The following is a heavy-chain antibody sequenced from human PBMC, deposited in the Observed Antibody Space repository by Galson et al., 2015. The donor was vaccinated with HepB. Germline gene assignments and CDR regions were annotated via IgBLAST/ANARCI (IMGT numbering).Heavy chain of an antibody. J-gene: IGHJ3*02. CDR3: ARDWSEMPATGGWVTGFDI. CDR1: GFTSTS. Sequence: SLRLSCAASGFTSTSMNWVRQTPGKGLEWISFISSGSGLVHYADSVKGRFTISRDNAKNSLYLQMDSLRAEDTAVYYCARDWSEMPATGGWVTGFDIWGQGTMVSVSS. D-gene: IGHD2-21*02. CDR2: ISSGSGLV. V-gene: IGHV3-48*01.